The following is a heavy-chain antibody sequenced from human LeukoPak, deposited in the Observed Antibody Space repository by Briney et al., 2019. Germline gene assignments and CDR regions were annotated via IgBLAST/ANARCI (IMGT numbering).Heavy chain of an antibody. D-gene: IGHD6-6*01. CDR2: TNHSGST. J-gene: IGHJ5*02. CDR3: ARGGQQLVRGARKVNWFDP. V-gene: IGHV4-34*01. CDR1: GGSFSGYY. Sequence: SETLSLTCAVYGGSFSGYYWSWIRQPPGKGLEWIGETNHSGSTNYNPSLKSRVTISVDTSKNQFSLKLSSVTAADTAVYYCARGGQQLVRGARKVNWFDPWGQGTLVTVSP.